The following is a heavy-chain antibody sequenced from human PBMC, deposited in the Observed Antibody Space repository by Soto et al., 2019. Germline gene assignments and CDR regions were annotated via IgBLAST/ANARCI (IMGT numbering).Heavy chain of an antibody. CDR1: TGTFYTYT. J-gene: IGHJ4*02. D-gene: IGHD3-10*01. V-gene: IGHV1-69*01. CDR2: IIPVFGTT. Sequence: QVQVEQSGAEVKRPGSSVKVSCKASTGTFYTYTVNWVRQAPGQGLQWMGEIIPVFGTTKYAQNFQGRVTISADESATTVYMELTNLRSDDTATYYCTKARELEGHSFEDSWGQGTLVTVSS. CDR3: TKARELEGHSFEDS.